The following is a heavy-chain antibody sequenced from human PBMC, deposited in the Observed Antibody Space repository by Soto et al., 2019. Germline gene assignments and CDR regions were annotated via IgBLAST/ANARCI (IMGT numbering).Heavy chain of an antibody. V-gene: IGHV4-4*02. CDR2: MYHSGST. CDR1: GGSISRSNW. CDR3: ARGARYYDRSGYYYYYYGMHV. J-gene: IGHJ6*02. Sequence: SETLSLTCSFSGGSISRSNWCIWVRHPPVNVRDFIGEMYHSGSTNYNPSLKSRVTISEDKSKNQFSLKLSSVTAADTAVYYCARGARYYDRSGYYYYYYGMHVGGQGTTVTVSS. D-gene: IGHD3-22*01.